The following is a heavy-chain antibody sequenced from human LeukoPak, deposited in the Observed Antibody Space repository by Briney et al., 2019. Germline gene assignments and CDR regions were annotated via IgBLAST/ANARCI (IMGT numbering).Heavy chain of an antibody. CDR2: ISGSGGST. V-gene: IGHV3-23*01. CDR3: ARDPVYYYDSSGYLDY. Sequence: PGGSLRLSCAASGFTFSSYAMSWVRQAPGKGLEWVSAISGSGGSTYYADSVKGRFTISRDNSKNTLYLQMNSLRAEDTAVYYCARDPVYYYDSSGYLDYWGQGTLVTVSS. J-gene: IGHJ4*02. D-gene: IGHD3-22*01. CDR1: GFTFSSYA.